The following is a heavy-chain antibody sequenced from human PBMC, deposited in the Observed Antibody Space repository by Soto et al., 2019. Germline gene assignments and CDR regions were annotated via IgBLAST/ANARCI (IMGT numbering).Heavy chain of an antibody. CDR2: ISGSGGST. V-gene: IGHV3-23*01. CDR1: GFTFSSYA. D-gene: IGHD6-13*01. J-gene: IGHJ4*02. Sequence: GGSLRLSCAASGFTFSSYAMSWVRQAPGKGLEWVSAISGSGGSTYYADSVKGRFTISRDNSKNTLYLQMNSLRAEDTAVYYCAKTSSWYEGPGQFDYWGQGTLVTVSS. CDR3: AKTSSWYEGPGQFDY.